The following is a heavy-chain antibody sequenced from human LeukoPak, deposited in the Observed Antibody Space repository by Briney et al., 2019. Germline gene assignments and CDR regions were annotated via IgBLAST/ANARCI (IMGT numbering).Heavy chain of an antibody. J-gene: IGHJ4*02. D-gene: IGHD2-2*01. CDR2: IIPIFGTA. Sequence: RASVTVSCKASGYTFTSYGMSWVGQAPGEGREWMGGIIPIFGTANYEQKFQGRVTITADESTSTAYIELSSLRSADTAVYYCARPNCSSTSCYYYFDYWGQGTLVTVSS. CDR1: GYTFTSYG. V-gene: IGHV1-69*13. CDR3: ARPNCSSTSCYYYFDY.